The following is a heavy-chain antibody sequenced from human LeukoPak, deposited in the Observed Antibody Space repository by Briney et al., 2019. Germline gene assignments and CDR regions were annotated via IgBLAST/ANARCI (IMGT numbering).Heavy chain of an antibody. V-gene: IGHV3-74*01. J-gene: IGHJ3*02. CDR1: GFTFSSYW. Sequence: PGGSLRLSCAASGFTFSSYWMHWVRQAPGKGLVWVSRIKSDGSSTTYADSVKGRFTISRDNAKNTLYLQMNSLRAEDTAVYYCAKGGNSGSYSDIWGQGTMVTVSS. CDR3: AKGGNSGSYSDI. D-gene: IGHD1-26*01. CDR2: IKSDGSST.